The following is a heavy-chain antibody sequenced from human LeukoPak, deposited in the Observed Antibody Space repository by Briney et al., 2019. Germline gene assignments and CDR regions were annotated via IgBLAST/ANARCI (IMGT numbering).Heavy chain of an antibody. CDR1: GGSISSYY. CDR3: ARGNWNYASFWFDP. CDR2: ISYSGST. V-gene: IGHV4-59*01. Sequence: SETLSLTCTVSGGSISSYYWSWIRQPPGKGLEWIGYISYSGSTNYNPSLKSRVSISVETSKNQFSLKLSSVTAADTAVCYCARGNWNYASFWFDPWGQGTLVTVSS. D-gene: IGHD1-7*01. J-gene: IGHJ5*02.